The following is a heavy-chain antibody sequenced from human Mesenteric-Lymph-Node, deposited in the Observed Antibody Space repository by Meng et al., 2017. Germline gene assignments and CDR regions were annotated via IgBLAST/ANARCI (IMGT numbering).Heavy chain of an antibody. Sequence: VDTAGGLVQPGGSRRPPCAASGFSIDTYVLHWIRQAPGKGPGWVSRISHDGTIVFYEGSVKGRFTTSRENAKNTLYLQMNSLRAEDTAVYYCARTRGVGAVIRWGQGPLVTVSS. V-gene: IGHV3-74*01. J-gene: IGHJ4*02. CDR2: ISHDGTIV. D-gene: IGHD1-26*01. CDR1: GFSIDTYV. CDR3: ARTRGVGAVIR.